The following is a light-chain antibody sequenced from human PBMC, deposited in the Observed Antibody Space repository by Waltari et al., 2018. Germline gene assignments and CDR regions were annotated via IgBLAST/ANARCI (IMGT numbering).Light chain of an antibody. V-gene: IGLV2-14*01. J-gene: IGLJ2*01. Sequence: QSALTQPASVSGSPGQSITISCPGTSSDVGGYHYVSWYQPHPGKAPKLMIYDVSKRPSGVSNRFSGSKSGNTASLTISGLQAEDEADYYCSSYTSSSTYVVFGGGTKLTVL. CDR2: DVS. CDR3: SSYTSSSTYVV. CDR1: SSDVGGYHY.